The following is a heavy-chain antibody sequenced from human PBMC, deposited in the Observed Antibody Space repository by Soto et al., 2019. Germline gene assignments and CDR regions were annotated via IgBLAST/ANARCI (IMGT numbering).Heavy chain of an antibody. V-gene: IGHV1-3*01. J-gene: IGHJ4*02. CDR3: ARGSSGWLSLGY. CDR1: GYTFTSYA. CDR2: INAGNGNT. Sequence: QVQLVQSGAEVKKPGASVKVSCKASGYTFTSYAMHWVRQAPGQRLEWMGWINAGNGNTKYSQKFQGRVTITRDTSASTADMELSSLRSEDTAVYYCARGSSGWLSLGYWGQGTLVTVSS. D-gene: IGHD6-19*01.